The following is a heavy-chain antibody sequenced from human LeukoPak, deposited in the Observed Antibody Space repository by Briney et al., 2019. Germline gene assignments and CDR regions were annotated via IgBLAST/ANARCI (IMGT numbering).Heavy chain of an antibody. Sequence: GESLKISCKGSGYRFTSYWISWVRQMPGKGLEWMGRIDPSDSYTNYSPSFQGHVTISADKSISTAYLQWSSLKASDTAMYYCARLVADIVATSPHSSSSPDPIDYWGQGTLVTVSS. D-gene: IGHD5-12*01. J-gene: IGHJ4*02. CDR2: IDPSDSYT. CDR3: ARLVADIVATSPHSSSSPDPIDY. V-gene: IGHV5-10-1*01. CDR1: GYRFTSYW.